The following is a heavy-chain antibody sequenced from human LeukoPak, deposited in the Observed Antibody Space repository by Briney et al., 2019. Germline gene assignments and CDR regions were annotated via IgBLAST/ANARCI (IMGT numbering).Heavy chain of an antibody. CDR2: IYSGGGT. CDR3: ARSPYDSSGYGED. D-gene: IGHD3-22*01. Sequence: GGSLRLSCAASGFTVSSNYMSWVRQAPGKGLEWVSVIYSGGGTYYADSVKGRFTISRDNSKNTLYLQMNSLRAEDTAVYYCARSPYDSSGYGEDWGQGTLVTVSS. V-gene: IGHV3-53*01. J-gene: IGHJ4*02. CDR1: GFTVSSNY.